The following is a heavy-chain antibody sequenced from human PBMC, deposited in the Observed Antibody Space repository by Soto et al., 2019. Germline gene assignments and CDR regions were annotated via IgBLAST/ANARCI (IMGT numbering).Heavy chain of an antibody. V-gene: IGHV2-5*02. D-gene: IGHD3-16*01. CDR1: GFSLSTSEVG. Sequence: SGPTLVNPTQTLTLTCTFSGFSLSTSEVGVGWIRQPPGKALELLGIIYWDDDKRYSRLLSKRLTITKDTSKNQVVLTMTNMDSVETGTYYCARLTDLYIMIDFWGQGTQVTVSS. CDR3: ARLTDLYIMIDF. CDR2: IYWDDDK. J-gene: IGHJ4*02.